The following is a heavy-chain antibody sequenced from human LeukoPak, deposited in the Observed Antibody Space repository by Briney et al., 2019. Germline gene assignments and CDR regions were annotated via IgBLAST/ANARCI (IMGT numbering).Heavy chain of an antibody. V-gene: IGHV3-30*04. J-gene: IGHJ4*02. CDR1: GFTFSSYA. Sequence: GGSLRLSCAASGFTFSSYAMHWVRQAPGKGLEWVAVISYDGSNKYYADSVEGRFTISRDNSKNTLYLQMNSLRAEDTALYYCARERGKLPPNYFDYWGQGTLVTVSS. D-gene: IGHD1-7*01. CDR3: ARERGKLPPNYFDY. CDR2: ISYDGSNK.